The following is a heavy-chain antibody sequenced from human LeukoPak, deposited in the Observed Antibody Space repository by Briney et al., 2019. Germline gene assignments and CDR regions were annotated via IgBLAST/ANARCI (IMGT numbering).Heavy chain of an antibody. Sequence: SETLSLTCAVSGYSINSAYYWGWIRQPPGKGLEWIASMYHSGITYYNSSLKSRATISVDTSKNQFSLKLNSVTAADTSVYYCARLTRGKNWFDPWGHGTLFTVSS. D-gene: IGHD3-16*01. J-gene: IGHJ5*02. CDR3: ARLTRGKNWFDP. CDR2: MYHSGIT. V-gene: IGHV4-38-2*01. CDR1: GYSINSAYY.